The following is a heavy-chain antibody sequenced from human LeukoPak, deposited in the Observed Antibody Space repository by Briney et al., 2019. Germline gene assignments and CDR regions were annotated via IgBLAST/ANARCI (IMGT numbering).Heavy chain of an antibody. J-gene: IGHJ3*02. V-gene: IGHV1-18*01. D-gene: IGHD3-16*02. CDR2: ISAYNGDT. Sequence: GASVKVSCKASGYTFTNYGLSWVRQAPGLGLEWMGWISAYNGDTNYAQKFQGRVTMTRDTSISTAYMELSRLRSDDTAVYFCAKVLRLGELSLLDAFDIWGQGTMVTVSS. CDR1: GYTFTNYG. CDR3: AKVLRLGELSLLDAFDI.